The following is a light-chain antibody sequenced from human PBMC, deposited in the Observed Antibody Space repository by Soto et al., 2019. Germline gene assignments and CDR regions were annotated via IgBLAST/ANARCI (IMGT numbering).Light chain of an antibody. Sequence: EFSLMQSPRPLSWCQGEGAGLSRTASQSGSSSYLAWYQQKPGQAPRLLIYGASSRATGLPDRFSGSGSGTDFTLTISRLEPEDFAVYYCQQYGSSSPFSFGGGTKVDVK. CDR3: QQYGSSSPFS. V-gene: IGKV3-20*01. CDR2: GAS. J-gene: IGKJ4*01. CDR1: QSGSSSY.